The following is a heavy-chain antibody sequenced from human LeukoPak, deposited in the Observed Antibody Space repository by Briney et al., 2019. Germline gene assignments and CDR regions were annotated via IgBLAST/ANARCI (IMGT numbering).Heavy chain of an antibody. J-gene: IGHJ6*02. Sequence: PSQTLSLTCAVSGGSISSGGYSWSWLRQPPGTGLEWIGYLYHSGSTYYNPSLKSRVTISVDTSKNQFSLKLSSVTAADTAVYYCASSSRSGYYYYYYYYGMDVWGQGTTVTVSS. CDR1: GGSISSGGYS. CDR3: ASSSRSGYYYYYYYYGMDV. CDR2: LYHSGST. D-gene: IGHD3-22*01. V-gene: IGHV4-30-2*01.